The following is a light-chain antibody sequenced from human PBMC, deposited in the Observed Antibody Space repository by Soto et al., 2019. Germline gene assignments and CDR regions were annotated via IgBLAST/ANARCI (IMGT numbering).Light chain of an antibody. CDR2: DAS. J-gene: IGKJ4*01. V-gene: IGKV3-11*01. CDR3: QQRTIWPIT. CDR1: QSVSSY. Sequence: EIVLTQSPATLSLSPGERVTLSCRASQSVSSYLAWYQQKPGQAPRLLCYDASNRTTCIPAKLSGSGSGTDFTLTIRSLETEDFAVDYCQQRTIWPITFGGGTKVEIK.